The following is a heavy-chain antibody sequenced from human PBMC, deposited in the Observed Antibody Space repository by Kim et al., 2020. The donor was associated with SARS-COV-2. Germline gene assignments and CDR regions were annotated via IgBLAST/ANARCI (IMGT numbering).Heavy chain of an antibody. CDR2: N. Sequence: NDYAVSLTSRITIIPDPSKNQFSLQLNSVTPGDTAVYYCARNTATGSFDFWGQGTLVTVSS. D-gene: IGHD6-13*01. V-gene: IGHV6-1*01. J-gene: IGHJ4*02. CDR3: ARNTATGSFDF.